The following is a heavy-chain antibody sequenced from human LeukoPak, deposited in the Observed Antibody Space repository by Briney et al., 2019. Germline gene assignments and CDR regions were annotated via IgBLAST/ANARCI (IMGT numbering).Heavy chain of an antibody. D-gene: IGHD3-9*01. J-gene: IGHJ4*02. CDR3: ASLFPPIGNDILTGSPNFDY. Sequence: PSETLSLTCTVSGGSISSYYWSWIRQPPGKGLEWIGEINHSGSTNYNPSLKSRVTISVDTSKNQFSLKLSSVTAADTAVYYCASLFPPIGNDILTGSPNFDYWGQGTLVTVSS. CDR2: INHSGST. V-gene: IGHV4-34*01. CDR1: GGSISSYY.